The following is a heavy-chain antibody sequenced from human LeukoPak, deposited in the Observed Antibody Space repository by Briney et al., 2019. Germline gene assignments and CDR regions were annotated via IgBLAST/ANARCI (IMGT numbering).Heavy chain of an antibody. CDR2: IWYDGSNK. J-gene: IGHJ4*02. CDR3: ARWYSSDGVW. V-gene: IGHV3-33*08. Sequence: GGSLRLSCAASGFTFSSYAMHWVRQAPGKGLEWVAVIWYDGSNKQYAESVKGRFTISRDNSKNTLYLQMNSLRAEDTAVYYCARWYSSDGVWWGQGTLVTVSS. CDR1: GFTFSSYA. D-gene: IGHD6-19*01.